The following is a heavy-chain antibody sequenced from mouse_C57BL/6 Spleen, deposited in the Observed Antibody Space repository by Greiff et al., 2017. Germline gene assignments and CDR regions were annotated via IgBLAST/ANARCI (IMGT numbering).Heavy chain of an antibody. CDR1: GYTFTDYY. V-gene: IGHV1-77*01. J-gene: IGHJ3*01. D-gene: IGHD4-1*01. CDR2: IGPGSGST. CDR3: TRENWAWFAY. Sequence: VQLQQSGADLVKPGASVKISCKASGYTFTDYYINWVKQMPGQGLEWIGKIGPGSGSTYYNEKFKGKATLTADKSSSTAYMQLSSLTSEDSAVYFCTRENWAWFAYWGQGTLVTVSA.